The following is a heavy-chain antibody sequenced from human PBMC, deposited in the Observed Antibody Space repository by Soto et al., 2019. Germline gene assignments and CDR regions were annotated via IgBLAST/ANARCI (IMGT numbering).Heavy chain of an antibody. J-gene: IGHJ5*02. CDR2: IIPIFGTA. D-gene: IGHD3-10*01. V-gene: IGHV1-69*13. CDR3: ARDALGSGTYNWFDP. Sequence: GASVKVSCKASGGTFSSYAISWVRQAPGQGLEWMGGIIPIFGTANYAQKFQGRVTITADESTSTAYMELSSLRSEDTAVYYCARDALGSGTYNWFDPWGQGTLVTVSS. CDR1: GGTFSSYA.